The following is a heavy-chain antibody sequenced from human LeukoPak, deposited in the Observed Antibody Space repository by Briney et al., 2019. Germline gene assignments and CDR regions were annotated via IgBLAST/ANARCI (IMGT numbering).Heavy chain of an antibody. D-gene: IGHD2-15*01. Sequence: SETLSLTCTVSGCSISSYYWSWIRQPPGKGLEWIGYIYYSGSTNYNPSLKSRVTISVDTSKNQFSLKLSSVTAADTAVYYCARDWSDCSGGSCYFNWFDPWGQGTLVTVSS. CDR1: GCSISSYY. CDR2: IYYSGST. J-gene: IGHJ5*02. CDR3: ARDWSDCSGGSCYFNWFDP. V-gene: IGHV4-59*01.